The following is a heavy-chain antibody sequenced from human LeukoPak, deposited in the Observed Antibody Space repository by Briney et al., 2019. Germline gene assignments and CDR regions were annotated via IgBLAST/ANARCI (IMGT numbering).Heavy chain of an antibody. CDR3: ARVGYSYGSFDY. J-gene: IGHJ4*02. D-gene: IGHD5-18*01. Sequence: SETLSLTCTVSGVSISSYYWSWIRQPPGKGLEWIGYIYYIGSTNYNPSLKSRVTISVDTSKNQFSLKLSSVTAADTAVYYCARVGYSYGSFDYWGQGILVTVSS. V-gene: IGHV4-59*01. CDR2: IYYIGST. CDR1: GVSISSYY.